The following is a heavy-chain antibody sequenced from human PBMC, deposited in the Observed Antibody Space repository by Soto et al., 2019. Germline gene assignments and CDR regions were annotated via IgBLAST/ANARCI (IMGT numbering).Heavy chain of an antibody. J-gene: IGHJ3*01. CDR1: GASIRSSHTSTY. CDR2: IYHNGNT. CDR3: ARDRSGSGSWYHRAFDV. D-gene: IGHD6-13*01. V-gene: IGHV4-61*01. Sequence: ETLSPTCRVSGASIRSSHTSTYWTWIRQPPGKGLEWIAYIYHNGNTAYNPSLKSRITISVDSSKNQFSLKMNSVTAADPAVYYCARDRSGSGSWYHRAFDVWGQGTMVTVSS.